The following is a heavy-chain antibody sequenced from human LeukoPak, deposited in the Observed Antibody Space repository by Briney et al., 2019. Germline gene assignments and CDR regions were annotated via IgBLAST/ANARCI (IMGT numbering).Heavy chain of an antibody. CDR2: ISSSGSTI. CDR3: ASQREWLTSLDY. J-gene: IGHJ4*02. V-gene: IGHV3-11*01. Sequence: GRSLRLSCAASGFTFSDYYMSWIRQAPGKGLEWVSYISSSGSTIYYADSVKGRFTISRDNAKNSLYLQMNSLRTEDTAVYYCASQREWLTSLDYWGQGTLVTVSS. CDR1: GFTFSDYY. D-gene: IGHD5-12*01.